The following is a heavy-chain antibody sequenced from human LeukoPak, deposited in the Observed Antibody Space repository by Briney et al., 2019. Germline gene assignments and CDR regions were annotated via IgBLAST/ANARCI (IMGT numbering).Heavy chain of an antibody. V-gene: IGHV4-59*01. Sequence: SETLSLTCTVSGASITTSYWSWIRQPPGKGLEWIGYIYYSGGTNYNPSLKSRVTISVDTSKNQSSLKLSSVTAADTAVYFCARGPVTTGYFAYWGQGTLVTVSS. CDR3: ARGPVTTGYFAY. CDR2: IYYSGGT. J-gene: IGHJ4*02. CDR1: GASITTSY. D-gene: IGHD4-17*01.